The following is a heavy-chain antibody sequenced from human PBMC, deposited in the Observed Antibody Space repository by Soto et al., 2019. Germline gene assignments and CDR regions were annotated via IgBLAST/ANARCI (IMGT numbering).Heavy chain of an antibody. CDR1: GFTFSDHY. CDR3: VSLSTTHSPDY. J-gene: IGHJ4*02. V-gene: IGHV3-72*01. D-gene: IGHD2-2*01. CDR2: SRNKANSYTT. Sequence: EVQLVESGGALVQPGGSLRLSCAASGFTFSDHYMDWVRQAPGKGLEWIGRSRNKANSYTTEYAASVKGRFTLSRDGSKHLLILQMNSLQTEDTAVYYCVSLSTTHSPDYWGQGALVTVSS.